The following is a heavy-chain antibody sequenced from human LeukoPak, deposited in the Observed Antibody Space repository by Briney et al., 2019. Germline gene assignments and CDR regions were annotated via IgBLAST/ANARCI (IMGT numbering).Heavy chain of an antibody. CDR2: IYYSGST. CDR1: GGSISSSSYY. CDR3: ARRSVLPDY. J-gene: IGHJ4*02. V-gene: IGHV4-39*01. D-gene: IGHD2-8*01. Sequence: SETLSLTCTVSGGSISSSSYYWGWIRQPPGKGLEWIGSIYYSGSTYYNPSLKSRITISVDTSKNQFSLKLSSVTAADTAVYYCARRSVLPDYWGQGTLVTVSS.